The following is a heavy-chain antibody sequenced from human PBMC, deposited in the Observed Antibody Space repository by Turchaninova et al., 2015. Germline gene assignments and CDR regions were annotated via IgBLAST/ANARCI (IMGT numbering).Heavy chain of an antibody. CDR1: GYTFTRYA. CDR3: ARAYSSGWSTYDY. CDR2: INGGNGDT. V-gene: IGHV1-3*01. Sequence: QVQLVQSGAEVKKPGASVKLSCKTSGYTFTRYATHWVRPAPGQRLEWRGWINGGNGDTKYLRKFQGIVPITRDTSARTVYLELSSLRPEDTAVYYCARAYSSGWSTYDYWGQGTLVTVSS. D-gene: IGHD6-19*01. J-gene: IGHJ4*02.